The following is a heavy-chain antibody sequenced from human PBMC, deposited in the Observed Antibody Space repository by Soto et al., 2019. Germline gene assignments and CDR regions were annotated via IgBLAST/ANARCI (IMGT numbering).Heavy chain of an antibody. CDR1: GFTFSNYW. CDR3: ARVRDAFDI. CDR2: ISGSGGST. J-gene: IGHJ3*02. Sequence: GGSLRLSCVASGFTFSNYWMSWVRQAPGKGLEWVSAISGSGGSTYYADSVKGRFTISRDNAKNSLYLQMNSLRAEDTAVYYCARVRDAFDIWGQGTMVTVSS. V-gene: IGHV3-21*01.